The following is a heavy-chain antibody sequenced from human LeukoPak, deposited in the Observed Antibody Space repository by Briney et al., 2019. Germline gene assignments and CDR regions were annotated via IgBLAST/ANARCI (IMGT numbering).Heavy chain of an antibody. CDR1: GYTFSTYG. CDR2: IIPIFGTA. CDR3: AREPYYYGSGSYEVPNYYFDY. V-gene: IGHV1-69*05. Sequence: GASVKVSCKSFGYTFSTYGISWVRQAPGQGLEWMGGIIPIFGTANYAQKFQGRVTITTDESTSTACMELSSLRSEDTAVYYCAREPYYYGSGSYEVPNYYFDYWGQGTLVTVSS. J-gene: IGHJ4*02. D-gene: IGHD3-10*01.